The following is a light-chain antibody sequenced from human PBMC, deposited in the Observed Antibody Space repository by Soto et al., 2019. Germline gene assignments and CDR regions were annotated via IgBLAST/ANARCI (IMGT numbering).Light chain of an antibody. CDR1: QSVSSY. Sequence: EIVLTQSPATLSLSPGERATLSCRASQSVSSYLAWYQQKPGQAPRLLIYDASNRATGIPARFSGSGSATDFTLTISSLEPEDFAVYYCQQRSNWPPLSTFGQGTKLEIK. J-gene: IGKJ2*01. V-gene: IGKV3-11*01. CDR3: QQRSNWPPLST. CDR2: DAS.